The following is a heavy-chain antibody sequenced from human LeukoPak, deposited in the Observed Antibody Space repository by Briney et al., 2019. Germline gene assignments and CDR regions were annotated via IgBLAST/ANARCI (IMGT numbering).Heavy chain of an antibody. Sequence: PSETLSLTCTVSGGSISSSSYYWGWIRQPPGKGLEWIGSIYYSGSTYYNPSLKSRVTISVDTSKNQFSLKLSSVTAADTAVYYCARAVTTKWDYYYMDVRGKGTTVTVSS. CDR3: ARAVTTKWDYYYMDV. J-gene: IGHJ6*03. D-gene: IGHD4-17*01. CDR2: IYYSGST. V-gene: IGHV4-39*07. CDR1: GGSISSSSYY.